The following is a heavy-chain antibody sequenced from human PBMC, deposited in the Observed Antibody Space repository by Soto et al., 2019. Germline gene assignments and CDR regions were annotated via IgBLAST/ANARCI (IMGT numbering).Heavy chain of an antibody. CDR2: IIPIFGTA. Sequence: QVQLVQSGAEVKKPGSSVKVSCKASGGTFSSYAISWVRQAPGQGLEWMGGIIPIFGTANYEQKFEGRGTITADKSTSTAYMELSSLRSEDTAVYYCARDRKRGYYDFWSGYSAFDPWGQGTLVTVSS. CDR1: GGTFSSYA. CDR3: ARDRKRGYYDFWSGYSAFDP. D-gene: IGHD3-3*01. J-gene: IGHJ5*02. V-gene: IGHV1-69*06.